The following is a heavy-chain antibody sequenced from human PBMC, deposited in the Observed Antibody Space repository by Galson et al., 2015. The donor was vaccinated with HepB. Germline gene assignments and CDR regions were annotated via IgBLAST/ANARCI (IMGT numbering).Heavy chain of an antibody. D-gene: IGHD1-20*01. J-gene: IGHJ6*04. Sequence: SVKVSCKASGGTFSSYAISWVRQAPGQGLEWMGGIIPIFGTANYAQKFQGRVTITADESTSTAYMELSSLRSEDTAVYYCANRITGTIGYYYYGMDVWGKGTTVTVSS. CDR2: IIPIFGTA. V-gene: IGHV1-69*13. CDR3: ANRITGTIGYYYYGMDV. CDR1: GGTFSSYA.